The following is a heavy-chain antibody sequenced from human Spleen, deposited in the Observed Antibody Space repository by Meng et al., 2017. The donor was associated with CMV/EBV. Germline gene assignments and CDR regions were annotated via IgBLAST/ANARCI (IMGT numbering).Heavy chain of an antibody. CDR2: IYWDDDK. CDR3: AHRLGGGSYSHYFDY. J-gene: IGHJ4*02. Sequence: QIPLQESGPQLVKPTQTLTLTCAFSGFSLSTSGVGVCWIRQPPGKALEWLALIYWDDDKRYSPSLKSRLTITKDTSKNQVVLTMTNMDPVDTATYYCAHRLGGGSYSHYFDYWGQGTLVTVSS. V-gene: IGHV2-5*02. CDR1: GFSLSTSGVG. D-gene: IGHD1-26*01.